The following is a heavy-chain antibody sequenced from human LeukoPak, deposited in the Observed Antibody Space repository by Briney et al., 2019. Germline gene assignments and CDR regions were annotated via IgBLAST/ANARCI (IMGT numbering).Heavy chain of an antibody. Sequence: GGSLRLSCAASGFRFSNYWMHWVRQAPGKGLVWVSRINSDGSVTSFADSVKGRFTISRDNAKNTVYLQINSLTVEDTAVYFCARSSHYTIPFDSWGQGMLVTVSS. V-gene: IGHV3-74*01. CDR2: INSDGSVT. CDR3: ARSSHYTIPFDS. CDR1: GFRFSNYW. J-gene: IGHJ5*01. D-gene: IGHD2-2*02.